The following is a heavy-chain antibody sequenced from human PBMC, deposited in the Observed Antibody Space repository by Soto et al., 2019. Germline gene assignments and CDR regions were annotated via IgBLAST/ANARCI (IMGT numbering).Heavy chain of an antibody. Sequence: GGSLRLSCAASGFIFNTYSMDWVRQAPGKWLEWVASISPSGSYMYYGDSLKGRFTVSRDNAKNSLYLQMDSLRADDTAIYYCARFGLVTFDCSGRGXLVTVSS. CDR2: ISPSGSYM. CDR1: GFIFNTYS. CDR3: ARFGLVTFDC. D-gene: IGHD3-3*01. J-gene: IGHJ4*02. V-gene: IGHV3-21*01.